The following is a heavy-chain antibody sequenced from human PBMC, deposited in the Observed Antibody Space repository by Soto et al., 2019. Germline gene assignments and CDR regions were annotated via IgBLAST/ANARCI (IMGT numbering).Heavy chain of an antibody. V-gene: IGHV1-69*01. J-gene: IGHJ6*02. CDR3: MRDRRSRTSSPGADYYYYYGMDV. CDR2: IIDIFDTA. D-gene: IGHD2-2*01. CDR1: GGTFSSYV. Sequence: VQLVQSGPEVKKPGSSVKVSCKASGGTFSSYVLSWVRQAPGHGLEWMGGIIDIFDTANYAQKFQGRLTLTADESTSTSYMELSSLRSDDTAVYYCMRDRRSRTSSPGADYYYYYGMDVWGQGTTVTVSS.